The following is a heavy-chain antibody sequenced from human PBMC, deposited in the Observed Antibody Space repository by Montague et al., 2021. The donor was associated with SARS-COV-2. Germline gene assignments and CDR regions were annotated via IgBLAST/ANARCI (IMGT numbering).Heavy chain of an antibody. Sequence: SLRLSCAASGFIFSSYEMNWVRQAPGKGLEWISYISSSGGGSTKHYTXXVKGRFTISRDNAKNSLYLQMNSLRVADTAIYYCARDRDWDDWCGMDVWGQGTTVTVSS. CDR3: ARDRDWDDWCGMDV. V-gene: IGHV3-48*03. J-gene: IGHJ6*02. CDR2: ISSSGGGSTK. CDR1: GFIFSSYE. D-gene: IGHD2-21*01.